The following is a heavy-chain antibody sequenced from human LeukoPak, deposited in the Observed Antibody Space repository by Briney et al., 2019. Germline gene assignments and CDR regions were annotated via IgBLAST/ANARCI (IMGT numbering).Heavy chain of an antibody. V-gene: IGHV3-30-3*01. CDR1: GFTFSSYA. Sequence: GGSRRLSCAASGFTFSSYAMHWVRQAPGKGLEWVAVISYDGSNKYYADSVKGRFTISRDNSKNTLYLQMNSLRAEDTAVYYCARDRALDYWGQGTLVTVSS. D-gene: IGHD3-10*01. CDR3: ARDRALDY. J-gene: IGHJ4*02. CDR2: ISYDGSNK.